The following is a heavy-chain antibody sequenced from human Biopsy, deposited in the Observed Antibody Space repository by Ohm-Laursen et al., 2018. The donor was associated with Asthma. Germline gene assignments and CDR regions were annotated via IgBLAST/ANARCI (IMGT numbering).Heavy chain of an antibody. D-gene: IGHD1-14*01. CDR3: ARNAGAGTFDF. V-gene: IGHV1-3*04. J-gene: IGHJ4*02. Sequence: SVKVSCKTSGYTFNRYIMHWVRQAPGQRLEWMGLVNTASQDTVYSQKFQGRVSITRDTSASSAYMELSSLNFADTAVYYCARNAGAGTFDFWGQGTPVTVSS. CDR1: GYTFNRYI. CDR2: VNTASQDT.